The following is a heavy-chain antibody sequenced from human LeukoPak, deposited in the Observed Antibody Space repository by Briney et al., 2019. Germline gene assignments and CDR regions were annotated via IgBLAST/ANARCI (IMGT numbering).Heavy chain of an antibody. D-gene: IGHD6-19*01. CDR3: AKARFGSGWYDN. J-gene: IGHJ5*02. CDR2: ISDNGGST. V-gene: IGHV3-23*01. CDR1: GFTASSYA. Sequence: GRCLRLAWAASGFTASSYATSCVRQAPQKRLGWVSVISDNGGSTYYEDSVKGRFTISRDNFKNTLYLQMTSLRAEDTAVYYCAKARFGSGWYDNWGQGTLVTVSS.